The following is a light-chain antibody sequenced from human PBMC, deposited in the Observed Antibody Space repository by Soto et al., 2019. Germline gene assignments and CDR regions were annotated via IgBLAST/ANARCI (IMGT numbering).Light chain of an antibody. CDR3: SSYTSSSIPYV. CDR1: SSDVGGYNY. V-gene: IGLV2-14*01. J-gene: IGLJ1*01. Sequence: QSALTQPASVSGSPGQSITISCTGTSSDVGGYNYVSWYQQHPGKAPKLMIYDVSNRPSGVSNRFSGSKSGNTASLTISGLQAEDEADYYCSSYTSSSIPYVFGTGTEVTVL. CDR2: DVS.